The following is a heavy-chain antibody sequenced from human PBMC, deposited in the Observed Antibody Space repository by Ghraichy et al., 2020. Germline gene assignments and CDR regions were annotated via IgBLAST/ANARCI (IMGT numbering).Heavy chain of an antibody. CDR2: ISHDGSQQ. D-gene: IGHD1-1*01. V-gene: IGHV3-30*18. Sequence: GGSLRLSCAASGLILRNYGMHWVRQAPGKGPEWVSVISHDGSQQWYADSVKGRFTVSRDNSKNMLYLQMNNLRGEDTAVYYCAKLNRVEMERRPDSEYWGRGTLVTVSP. J-gene: IGHJ4*02. CDR1: GLILRNYG. CDR3: AKLNRVEMERRPDSEY.